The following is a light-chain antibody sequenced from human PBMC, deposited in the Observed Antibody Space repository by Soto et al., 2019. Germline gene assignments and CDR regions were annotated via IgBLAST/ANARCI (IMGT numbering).Light chain of an antibody. V-gene: IGKV1D-12*01. CDR2: AAS. Sequence: DLQMTQSPSSVSASVGDRVTITCRASQDIRSWLAWYQQRPGKAPKLLISAASSLQSAVPSRFSGSGSGTEFTLTISSLQPDDFATYYCQQSDTFPATFGGGTKVEIK. J-gene: IGKJ4*01. CDR1: QDIRSW. CDR3: QQSDTFPAT.